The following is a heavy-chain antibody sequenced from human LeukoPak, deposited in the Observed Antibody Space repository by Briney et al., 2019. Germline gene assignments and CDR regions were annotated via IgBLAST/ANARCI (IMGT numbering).Heavy chain of an antibody. J-gene: IGHJ2*01. CDR3: ARGDKYWYFDL. CDR2: IIPILGIA. V-gene: IGHV1-69*02. Sequence: SVKVSCKASGGTFSSYTISWVRQAPGQGLELMGRIIPILGIANYAQKFQGRVTITADKSTSTAYMELSSLRSEDTAVYYCARGDKYWYFDLWGRGTLVTVSS. D-gene: IGHD3-10*01. CDR1: GGTFSSYT.